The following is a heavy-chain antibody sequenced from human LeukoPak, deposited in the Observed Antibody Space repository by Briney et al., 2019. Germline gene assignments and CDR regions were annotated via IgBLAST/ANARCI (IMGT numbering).Heavy chain of an antibody. CDR3: AGQNVPTPHDY. CDR1: VGSISSGGYY. J-gene: IGHJ4*02. V-gene: IGHV4-30-2*01. CDR2: ISAAGTT. Sequence: TLSLTCTVAVGSISSGGYYWSWIRQPPGKGLEWIAYISAAGTTFYNPSLKSRVTISLDRSKNQFSLNLTSITAAGTAVYYCAGQNVPTPHDYWGQGTQVTVSS. D-gene: IGHD2-2*01.